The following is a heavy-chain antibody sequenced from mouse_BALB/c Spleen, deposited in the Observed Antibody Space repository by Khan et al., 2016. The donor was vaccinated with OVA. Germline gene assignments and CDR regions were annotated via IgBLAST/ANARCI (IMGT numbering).Heavy chain of an antibody. CDR3: ARADYGGKNYFYY. Sequence: QVQLQQSGAELARPRASVKLSCKASGYTFTDYYINWVKQRTGQGLEWIGEIYPGSGHSYYNEKFKGKATLTADRSSSTAYMQLSSLTSEDSAVYFGARADYGGKNYFYYWGQGTTLTVSS. D-gene: IGHD2-4*01. CDR2: IYPGSGHS. J-gene: IGHJ2*01. CDR1: GYTFTDYY. V-gene: IGHV1-77*01.